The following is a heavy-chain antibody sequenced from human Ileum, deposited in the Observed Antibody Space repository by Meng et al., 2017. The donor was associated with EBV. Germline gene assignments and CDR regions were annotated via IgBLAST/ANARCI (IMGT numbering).Heavy chain of an antibody. D-gene: IGHD5-24*01. CDR3: ARARDDFD. V-gene: IGHV4-34*01. CDR1: GGSITDHY. Sequence: QVQVQQWGAGLLKPSETLSLTCALFGGSITDHYWSWIRQPPGKGLEWIGEINHRGTMCNPSFKSRVTISRDTSKNQFSLKLNSVTAADTAVYFCARARDDFDWGQGTLVTVSS. J-gene: IGHJ4*02. CDR2: INHRGT.